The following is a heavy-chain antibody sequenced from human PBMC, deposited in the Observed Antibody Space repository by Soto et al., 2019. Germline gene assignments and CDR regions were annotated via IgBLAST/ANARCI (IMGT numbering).Heavy chain of an antibody. CDR3: AREGMVRGVIILPYYYYGMDV. CDR2: ISSSGSTI. V-gene: IGHV3-48*03. J-gene: IGHJ6*02. CDR1: GFTFSSYE. Sequence: GGSLRLSCGASGFTFSSYEMNWVRQAPGKGLEWVSYISSSGSTIYYADSVKGRFTISRDNAKNSLYLQMNSLRAEDTAVYYCAREGMVRGVIILPYYYYGMDVWGQVTTVTVSS. D-gene: IGHD3-10*01.